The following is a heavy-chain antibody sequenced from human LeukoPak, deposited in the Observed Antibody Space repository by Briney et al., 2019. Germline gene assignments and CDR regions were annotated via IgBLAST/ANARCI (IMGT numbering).Heavy chain of an antibody. CDR2: ISWNSGNI. CDR3: VKDMSYYGSGTSIDY. D-gene: IGHD3-10*01. J-gene: IGHJ4*02. V-gene: IGHV3-9*01. CDR1: GFTFGDYA. Sequence: GGSLRLSCAASGFTFGDYAMHWVRQAPGKGREWVSSISWNSGNIGYADSVKGRFTISRDSAKNSLYLQMNSLRAEDTALYYCVKDMSYYGSGTSIDYWGQGTLVTVSS.